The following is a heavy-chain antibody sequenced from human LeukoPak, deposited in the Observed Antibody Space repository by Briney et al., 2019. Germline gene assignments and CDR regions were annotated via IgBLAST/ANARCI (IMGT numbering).Heavy chain of an antibody. CDR3: ARTPSKIAAAGTGWFDP. CDR1: GYTFTSYD. J-gene: IGHJ5*02. Sequence: GASVKVSCKASGYTFTSYDINWVRQATGQGLEWMGWMNPNSGNTGCAQKFQGRVTMTRNTSISTAYMELSSLRSEDTAVYYCARTPSKIAAAGTGWFDPWGQGTLVTVSS. CDR2: MNPNSGNT. V-gene: IGHV1-8*01. D-gene: IGHD6-13*01.